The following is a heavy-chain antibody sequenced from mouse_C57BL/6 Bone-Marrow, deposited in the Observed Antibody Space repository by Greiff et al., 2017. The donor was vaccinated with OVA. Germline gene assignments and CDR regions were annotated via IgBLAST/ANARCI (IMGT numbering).Heavy chain of an antibody. J-gene: IGHJ4*01. CDR2: ISNGGGST. CDR3: AREIFMDY. CDR1: GFTFSDYY. Sequence: EVMLVESGGGLVQPGVSLKLSCAASGFTFSDYYMYWVRQTPEKRLEWVAYISNGGGSTYYPDTVKGRFTISRDNAKNTLYLQMSRLKSEDTAMYYCAREIFMDYRGQGTSVTVSS. V-gene: IGHV5-12*01.